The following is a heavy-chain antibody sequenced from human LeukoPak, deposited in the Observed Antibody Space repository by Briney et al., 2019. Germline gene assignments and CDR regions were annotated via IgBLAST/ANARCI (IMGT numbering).Heavy chain of an antibody. CDR2: MNPNSGNT. CDR1: GYTFTSYD. Sequence: GASVKVSCKASGYTFTSYDINWVRQATGQGLEWMGWMNPNSGNTGYAQKFQGRVTMTRNTSISTAYMELSSLRSEDTAVYYCARRSIRDPYYYYGMDVWGQGTTVTVSS. J-gene: IGHJ6*02. CDR3: ARRSIRDPYYYYGMDV. V-gene: IGHV1-8*02.